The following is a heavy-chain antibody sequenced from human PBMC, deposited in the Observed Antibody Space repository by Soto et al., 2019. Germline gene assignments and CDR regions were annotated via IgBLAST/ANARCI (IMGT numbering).Heavy chain of an antibody. J-gene: IGHJ5*02. V-gene: IGHV5-10-1*01. Sequence: GESLKISCKGSGYSFTSYRISWVRQMPGKGLEWMGRIDPSDSYTDYSPSFQGHVTISADKSISTAYLQWSSLKASDTAMYYCARAYYYAGCGYPSWGQGTPVTVSS. CDR1: GYSFTSYR. CDR2: IDPSDSYT. D-gene: IGHD3-22*01. CDR3: ARAYYYAGCGYPS.